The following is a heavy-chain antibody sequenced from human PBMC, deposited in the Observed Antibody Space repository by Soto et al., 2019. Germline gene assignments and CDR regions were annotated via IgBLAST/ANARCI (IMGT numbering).Heavy chain of an antibody. CDR2: ISYDEIDK. D-gene: IGHD3-10*01. Sequence: VGSLRLSCAASGFTFSNYTMHWVRQAPGKGLEWVALISYDEIDKYFADAVKGRFTISRDNSKNTLYLQMDSLRAEDTAVYYCAGRSGSSDYWGRGTLVTVSS. CDR1: GFTFSNYT. V-gene: IGHV3-30*04. J-gene: IGHJ4*02. CDR3: AGRSGSSDY.